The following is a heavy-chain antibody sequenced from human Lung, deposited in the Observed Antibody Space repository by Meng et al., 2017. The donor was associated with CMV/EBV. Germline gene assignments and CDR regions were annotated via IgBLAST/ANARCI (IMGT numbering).Heavy chain of an antibody. CDR3: ARRRIAVAGFDP. CDR1: GYTFTSYG. V-gene: IGHV1-18*01. D-gene: IGHD6-19*01. J-gene: IGHJ5*02. Sequence: SXXVSXXASGYTFTSYGISWVRQAPGQGLEWMGWISAYNGNTNYAQKLQGRVTMTTDTSTSTAYMELRSLRSYDTAVYYCARRRIAVAGFDPWGQGTLVTVSS. CDR2: ISAYNGNT.